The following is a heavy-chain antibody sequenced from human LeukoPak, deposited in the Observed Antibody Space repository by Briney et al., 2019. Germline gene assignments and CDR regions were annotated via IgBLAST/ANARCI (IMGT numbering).Heavy chain of an antibody. D-gene: IGHD2-2*01. CDR3: ARERKIVVVPAAILVSWFDP. Sequence: SETLSLTXTVSGGSISSYYWSWIRQPQGKGLEWIGYIYYSGSTNYNPSLKSRVTISVDTSKNQFSLKLSSVTAADTAVYYCARERKIVVVPAAILVSWFDPWGQGTLVTVSS. J-gene: IGHJ5*02. V-gene: IGHV4-59*01. CDR1: GGSISSYY. CDR2: IYYSGST.